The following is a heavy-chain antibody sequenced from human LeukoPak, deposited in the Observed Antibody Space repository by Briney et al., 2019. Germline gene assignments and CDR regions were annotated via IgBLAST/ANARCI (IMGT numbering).Heavy chain of an antibody. CDR2: IIPVFRTP. V-gene: IGHV1-69*13. D-gene: IGHD5-24*01. J-gene: IGHJ6*03. CDR3: ARSMATPRDYYYYTDV. Sequence: GASVKVSCKTSGDTFRSYAISWVRQAPGQGLEWMGGIIPVFRTPHYAQKFQGRLTITADESTRTVYMELSSLRSEDTAVYYCARSMATPRDYYYYTDVWGKGTKVTISS. CDR1: GDTFRSYA.